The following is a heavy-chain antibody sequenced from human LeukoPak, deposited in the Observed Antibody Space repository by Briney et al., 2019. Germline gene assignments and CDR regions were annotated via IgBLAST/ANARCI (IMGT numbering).Heavy chain of an antibody. D-gene: IGHD4-17*01. J-gene: IGHJ6*02. V-gene: IGHV3-13*01. Sequence: PGGSLRLSCAASGFTFSSYDMHWVRQAAGKGLEWVSAIGTAGDTYYPGSVKGRFTISRENAKNSLYLQMNSLRAGDTAVYYCARALDYGDYVSYGMDVWGQGTTVTVSS. CDR2: IGTAGDT. CDR3: ARALDYGDYVSYGMDV. CDR1: GFTFSSYD.